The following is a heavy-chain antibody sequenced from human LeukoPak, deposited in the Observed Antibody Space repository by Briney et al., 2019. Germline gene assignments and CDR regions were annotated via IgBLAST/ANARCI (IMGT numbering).Heavy chain of an antibody. V-gene: IGHV3-23*01. CDR1: GFTFSSYV. D-gene: IGHD2-2*01. Sequence: GGSLRLSCAASGFTFSSYVMSWVRQAPGKGLEWVSAISGSGDTTYYTDSVKGRFTISRDNSKNTLYLQMNSLRAEDTAIYYCAKDGSLKGFQLLSRHSDYWGQGTLLTVSS. CDR3: AKDGSLKGFQLLSRHSDY. CDR2: ISGSGDTT. J-gene: IGHJ4*02.